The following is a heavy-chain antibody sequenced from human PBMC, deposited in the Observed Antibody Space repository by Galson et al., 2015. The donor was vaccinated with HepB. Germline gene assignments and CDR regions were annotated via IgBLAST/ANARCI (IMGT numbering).Heavy chain of an antibody. Sequence: QSGAEVKKPGESLRISCKGFGYDFPSYWISWLRQMPGRGLEWMGRIDPRDSYIIYSPSFQGHVTISVDKSINTAYVQWSSLMASDTAMYFCARHPSQASDIWGQGTMVTVSS. CDR1: GYDFPSYW. CDR3: ARHPSQASDI. J-gene: IGHJ3*02. V-gene: IGHV5-10-1*01. CDR2: IDPRDSYI.